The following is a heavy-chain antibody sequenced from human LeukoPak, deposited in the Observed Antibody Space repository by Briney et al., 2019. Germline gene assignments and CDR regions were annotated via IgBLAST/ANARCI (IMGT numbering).Heavy chain of an antibody. CDR3: ASPRSGTYHYYYYGMDV. Sequence: SETLSLTCTVSGGSISSSSYYWGWIRQPPGKGLEWIGSIYYSGSTYYNPSLKSRVTISVDTSKNQFSLKLSSVTAADTAVYYCASPRSGTYHYYYYGMDVWGQGTTVTVSS. J-gene: IGHJ6*02. D-gene: IGHD6-19*01. CDR1: GGSISSSSYY. V-gene: IGHV4-39*07. CDR2: IYYSGST.